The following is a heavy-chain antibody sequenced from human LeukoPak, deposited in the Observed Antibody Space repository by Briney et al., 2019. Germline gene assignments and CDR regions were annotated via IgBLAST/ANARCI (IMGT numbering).Heavy chain of an antibody. CDR1: GGSFSGYY. Sequence: PSETLSLTCAVYGGSFSGYYWSWIRQPPGKRLEWIGEINHSGSTNYNPSLKSRVTISVDTSKNQFSLKLSSVTAADTAVYYCAREAAEDSSGYPYRYFDYWGQGTLVTVSS. CDR3: AREAAEDSSGYPYRYFDY. V-gene: IGHV4-34*01. CDR2: INHSGST. D-gene: IGHD3-22*01. J-gene: IGHJ4*02.